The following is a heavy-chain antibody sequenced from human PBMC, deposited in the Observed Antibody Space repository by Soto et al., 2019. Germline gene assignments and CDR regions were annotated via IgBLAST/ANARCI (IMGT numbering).Heavy chain of an antibody. D-gene: IGHD5-18*01. CDR1: GFTFSSYW. V-gene: IGHV3-7*03. CDR2: IKQDGSEK. J-gene: IGHJ6*02. CDR3: ARETAMFYYGMDV. Sequence: PGGSLRLSCAASGFTFSSYWMSWVRQAPGKGLEWVANIKQDGSEKYYVDSVRGRFTISRDNAKNSLYLQMNSLRAEDTAVYYCARETAMFYYGMDVWGQGTTVTVSS.